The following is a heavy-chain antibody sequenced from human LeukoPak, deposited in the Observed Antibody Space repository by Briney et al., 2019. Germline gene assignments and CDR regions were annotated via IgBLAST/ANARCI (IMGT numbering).Heavy chain of an antibody. V-gene: IGHV4-59*01. Sequence: SETLSLICTVSGGSISSYYWSWIRQPPGEGLEWIGYIYYSGSTNYNPSLKSRVTISVDTSKNQFSLKLSSVTAADTAVYYCARSGENYGYDWFDPWGQGTLVTVSS. CDR2: IYYSGST. J-gene: IGHJ5*02. D-gene: IGHD5-18*01. CDR3: ARSGENYGYDWFDP. CDR1: GGSISSYY.